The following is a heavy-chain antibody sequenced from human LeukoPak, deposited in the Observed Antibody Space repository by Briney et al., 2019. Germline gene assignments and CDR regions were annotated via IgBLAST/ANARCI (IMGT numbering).Heavy chain of an antibody. CDR3: ARDTHDSSGYYRAYYYGMDV. V-gene: IGHV4-34*01. J-gene: IGHJ6*02. CDR1: GGSFSGYY. CDR2: IYYSGST. Sequence: SETLSLTCAVYGGSFSGYYWGWIRQPPGKGLEWIGSIYYSGSTYYNPSLKNRVTISVDTSKNQFSLKLSSVTAADTAVYYCARDTHDSSGYYRAYYYGMDVWGQGTTVTVSS. D-gene: IGHD3-22*01.